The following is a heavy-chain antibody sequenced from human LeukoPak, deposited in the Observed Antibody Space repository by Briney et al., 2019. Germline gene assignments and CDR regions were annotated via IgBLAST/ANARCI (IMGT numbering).Heavy chain of an antibody. D-gene: IGHD3-10*01. CDR1: GGTFSSYA. V-gene: IGHV1-69*04. Sequence: SVKVSCKASGGTFSSYAISWVRQAPGQGLEWTGRIIPILGIANYAQKFQGRVTITADKSTSTAYMELSSLRSEDTAVYYCARDRYYGSGSFPEDYWGQGTLVTVSS. J-gene: IGHJ4*02. CDR3: ARDRYYGSGSFPEDY. CDR2: IIPILGIA.